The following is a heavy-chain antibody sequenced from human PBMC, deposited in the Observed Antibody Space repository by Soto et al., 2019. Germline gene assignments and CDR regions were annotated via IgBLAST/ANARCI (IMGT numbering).Heavy chain of an antibody. V-gene: IGHV3-66*01. CDR3: ARDFGSGILDY. CDR1: GFTVSSNY. Sequence: EVQLVESGGGLVQPGGSLRLSCAASGFTVSSNYMSWVCQAPGKGLEWVSVIYSGGSTYYADSVKGRFTISRDNSKNTLYLQMNSPRAEDTAVYYCARDFGSGILDYWGQGTLVTVSS. CDR2: IYSGGST. J-gene: IGHJ4*02. D-gene: IGHD3-3*01.